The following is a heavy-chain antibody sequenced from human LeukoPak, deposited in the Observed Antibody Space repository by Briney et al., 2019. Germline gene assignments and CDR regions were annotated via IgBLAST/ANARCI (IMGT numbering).Heavy chain of an antibody. CDR2: INHSGST. CDR1: GGSFSNYY. V-gene: IGHV4-34*01. CDR3: ARFIIVDTLVPSDTAMVKYRGYFDY. Sequence: SETLSLTCAVYGGSFSNYYWSWIRQPPGKGLEWIGEINHSGSTNYNPSLKSRVTISVDTSKNQFSLKLSSVTAADTAVYYCARFIIVDTLVPSDTAMVKYRGYFDYWGQGTLVTVSS. J-gene: IGHJ4*02. D-gene: IGHD5-18*01.